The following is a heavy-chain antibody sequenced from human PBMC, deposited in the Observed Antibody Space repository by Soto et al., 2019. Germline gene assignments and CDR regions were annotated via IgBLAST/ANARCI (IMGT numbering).Heavy chain of an antibody. CDR1: GFSLSTSGVG. J-gene: IGHJ4*02. Sequence: QITLKESGPALVKPTQTLTLTCTFSGFSLSTSGVGVGWIRQPPGEALEWLALIYWDDDKGYSSSLKSRLTITNDTSKNQVVLTMTNVDPVDTATYYCAHRPALGYCSTSSCYRPYYFDYWGQGTRVTVSP. V-gene: IGHV2-5*02. CDR3: AHRPALGYCSTSSCYRPYYFDY. CDR2: IYWDDDK. D-gene: IGHD2-2*02.